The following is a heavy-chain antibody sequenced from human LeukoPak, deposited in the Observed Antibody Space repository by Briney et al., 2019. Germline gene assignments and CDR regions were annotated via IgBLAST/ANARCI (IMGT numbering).Heavy chain of an antibody. Sequence: GGSLRLSCAASGVTFSSYAMSRVRHAPRGGLERVSAISGSGGSTYYADSVKGRFTISRDNSKNTVYLQMNSLRAEDTAVYDCAKDRVGCELLLDALDYWGQGTMVTVSS. CDR3: AKDRVGCELLLDALDY. D-gene: IGHD1-26*01. J-gene: IGHJ4*02. CDR1: GVTFSSYA. CDR2: ISGSGGST. V-gene: IGHV3-23*01.